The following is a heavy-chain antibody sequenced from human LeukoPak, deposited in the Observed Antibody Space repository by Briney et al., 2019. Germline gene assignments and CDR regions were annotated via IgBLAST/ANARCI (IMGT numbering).Heavy chain of an antibody. CDR3: AKDRGWLPRTIGMDV. D-gene: IGHD5-12*01. CDR1: GFTFSSYW. V-gene: IGHV3-7*01. Sequence: GGSLRLSCAASGFTFSSYWMNWVRQAPGKGLEWVANIKQDGSEKYYVDSVKGRFTISRDNAKNSLYLQMNSLRAEDTAVYYCAKDRGWLPRTIGMDVWGQGTTVTVSS. CDR2: IKQDGSEK. J-gene: IGHJ6*02.